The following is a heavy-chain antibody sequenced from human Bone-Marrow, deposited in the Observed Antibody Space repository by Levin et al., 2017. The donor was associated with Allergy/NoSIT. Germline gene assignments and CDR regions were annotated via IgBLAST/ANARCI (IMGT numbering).Heavy chain of an antibody. CDR2: IYHSWHT. J-gene: IGHJ3*02. V-gene: IGHV4-30-4*01. Sequence: SQTLSLTCTVSDGSIKNGDYYWTWIRQPPGQGLEWIGYIYHSWHTHYNLSLKSRLTMSVDTSKNQFSLKLSSVTAADTAVYYCARGVWAIRGLNRASDIWGQGTMVTVSS. CDR3: ARGVWAIRGLNRASDI. D-gene: IGHD3-10*01. CDR1: DGSIKNGDYY.